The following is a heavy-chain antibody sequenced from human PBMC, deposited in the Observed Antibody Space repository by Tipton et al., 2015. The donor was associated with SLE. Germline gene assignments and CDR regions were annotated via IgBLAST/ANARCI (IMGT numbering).Heavy chain of an antibody. CDR3: ATSLNYYDSSGPGA. CDR2: INYSGST. V-gene: IGHV4-34*01. J-gene: IGHJ3*01. Sequence: TLSLTCGVYGGSFSGYYWSWIRQSPEKGLEWIGEINYSGSTKYNPSLKSRVTISVDASKNQFSLRLNSMTAADTGRYYCATSLNYYDSSGPGAWGQGTMVTVSS. CDR1: GGSFSGYY. D-gene: IGHD3-22*01.